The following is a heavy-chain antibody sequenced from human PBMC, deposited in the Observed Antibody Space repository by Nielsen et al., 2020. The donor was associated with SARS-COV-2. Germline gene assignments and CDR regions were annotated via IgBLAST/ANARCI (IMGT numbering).Heavy chain of an antibody. V-gene: IGHV1-2*06. D-gene: IGHD3-10*01. J-gene: IGHJ4*02. CDR2: INPNSGGT. CDR3: ARDERMVRGVIIF. Sequence: ASVTVSCKASGYTFTGYYMHWVRQAPGQGLEWMGRINPNSGGTNYAQKFQGRVTMTRDTSISTAYMELSRLRSDDTAVYYCARDERMVRGVIIFWGQGTLVTVSS. CDR1: GYTFTGYY.